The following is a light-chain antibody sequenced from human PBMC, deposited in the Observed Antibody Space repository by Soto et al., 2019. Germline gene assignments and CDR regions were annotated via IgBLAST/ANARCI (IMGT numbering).Light chain of an antibody. Sequence: DIQMTQSPSSLSASVGDRVTITCRASQGISNYLAWYQQKPGKVPKLLIYAATTLQSGVPSRFSGSGSGTDFTLSISSLQPEDVATYYCQKYNSAPPLTFGGGTKVEIK. CDR1: QGISNY. CDR3: QKYNSAPPLT. CDR2: AAT. J-gene: IGKJ4*01. V-gene: IGKV1-27*01.